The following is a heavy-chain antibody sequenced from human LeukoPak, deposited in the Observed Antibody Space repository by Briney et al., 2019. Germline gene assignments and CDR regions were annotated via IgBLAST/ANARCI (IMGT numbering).Heavy chain of an antibody. Sequence: PSETLSLTCAVYGGSFSGYYWSWIRQPPGKGLEWIGEINHSGSTNYNPSLKSRVTISVDTSKNQFSLKLSSVTAADTAVYYCARLPPHSIAAAVPNRFDPWGQGTLVTVSS. CDR2: INHSGST. CDR1: GGSFSGYY. D-gene: IGHD6-13*01. CDR3: ARLPPHSIAAAVPNRFDP. V-gene: IGHV4-34*01. J-gene: IGHJ5*02.